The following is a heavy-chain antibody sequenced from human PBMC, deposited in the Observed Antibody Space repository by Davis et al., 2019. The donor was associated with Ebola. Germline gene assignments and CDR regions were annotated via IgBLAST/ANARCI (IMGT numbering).Heavy chain of an antibody. CDR1: GFILSNFG. V-gene: IGHV3-33*01. CDR2: LWYDGDNK. D-gene: IGHD3-10*01. CDR3: ARSPGWSGGGRLRYGLDV. Sequence: GESLKISCEASGFILSNFGFHWVRQAPGKGLQWVADLWYDGDNKHYADSVKGRFTISRDNAKNSLYLQMNSLRAEDTAVYYCARSPGWSGGGRLRYGLDVWGPGTTVTVSS. J-gene: IGHJ6*02.